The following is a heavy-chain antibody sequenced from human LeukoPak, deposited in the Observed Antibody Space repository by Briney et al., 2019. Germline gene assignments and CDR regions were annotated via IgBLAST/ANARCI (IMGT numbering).Heavy chain of an antibody. V-gene: IGHV1-2*02. CDR2: INPNSGGT. CDR1: GYTFTTYY. J-gene: IGHJ4*02. CDR3: ARSSEYYFDY. Sequence: ASVKVSCKASGYTFTTYYMHWMRQAPGQGPEWMGIINPNSGGTNYAQKFQGRVTMTRDTSISTAYMELSRLRSDDTAVYYCARSSEYYFDYWGQGTLVTVSS.